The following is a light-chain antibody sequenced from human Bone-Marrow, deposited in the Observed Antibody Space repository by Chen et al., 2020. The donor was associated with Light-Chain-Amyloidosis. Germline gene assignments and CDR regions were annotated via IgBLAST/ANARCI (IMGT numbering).Light chain of an antibody. V-gene: IGLV1-47*01. J-gene: IGLJ2*01. CDR2: RNN. CDR3: AAWDDSLSAVV. Sequence: QSVLTQPPSASGTPGQRVTIPGSGSGSNIGSNYIFWYQQLPGTAPKLLIYRNNQRPSGVPDRFSGSKSGTSASLAISGLRSEDEGDYYCAAWDDSLSAVVFGGVTKLTVL. CDR1: GSNIGSNY.